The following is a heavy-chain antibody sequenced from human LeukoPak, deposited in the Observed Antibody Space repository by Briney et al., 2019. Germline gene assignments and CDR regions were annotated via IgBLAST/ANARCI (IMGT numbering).Heavy chain of an antibody. CDR3: ARVPYYYDSSGYYYVDY. J-gene: IGHJ4*02. D-gene: IGHD3-22*01. CDR2: IYHSGST. Sequence: SETLSLTCAVSGYSISSGYYWGWIRQPPGKGLEWIGSIYHSGSTYYNPSLKSRVTISVDTSKNQFSLKLSSVTAAGTAVYYCARVPYYYDSSGYYYVDYWGQGTLVTVSS. V-gene: IGHV4-38-2*01. CDR1: GYSISSGYY.